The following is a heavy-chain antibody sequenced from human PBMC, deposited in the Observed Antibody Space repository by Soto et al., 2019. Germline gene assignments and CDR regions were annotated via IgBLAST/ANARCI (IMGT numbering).Heavy chain of an antibody. Sequence: SETLSLTCTVSGGSISSYYWSWIRQPPGKGLEWIGYIYYSGSTNYNPSLKSRVTISVDTSKNQFSLKLSSVTAADTAVYYCARERTGTTLYHGMDVWGQGTTVTVSS. CDR3: ARERTGTTLYHGMDV. CDR2: IYYSGST. V-gene: IGHV4-59*12. D-gene: IGHD1-7*01. J-gene: IGHJ6*02. CDR1: GGSISSYY.